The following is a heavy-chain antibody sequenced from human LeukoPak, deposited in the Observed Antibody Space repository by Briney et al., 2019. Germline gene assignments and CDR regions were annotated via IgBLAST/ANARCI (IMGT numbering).Heavy chain of an antibody. CDR3: AKRSRGLVEAVFDY. J-gene: IGHJ4*02. V-gene: IGHV3-23*01. D-gene: IGHD6-19*01. Sequence: GGSLRLSCAASGFTFSSYAMSWFRQAPGKGREWVSAISGSGGSTYYADSVKGRFTISRDNSKNTLYLQMNSLRAEDTAVYYCAKRSRGLVEAVFDYWGQGTLVTVSS. CDR2: ISGSGGST. CDR1: GFTFSSYA.